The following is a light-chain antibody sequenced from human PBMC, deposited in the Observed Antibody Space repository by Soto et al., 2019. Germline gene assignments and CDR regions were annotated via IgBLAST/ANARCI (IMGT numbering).Light chain of an antibody. V-gene: IGKV3-20*01. Sequence: EIVLTQSPGTLSLSPGESATLSCRASQSVSSSYLAWYQQKPGQAPSLLIYGASSRATGIPDRFSGSGSGTDFTLTISRLEPEDFAVYYCQQYGRSPATFGQGTKVEIK. CDR1: QSVSSSY. CDR3: QQYGRSPAT. CDR2: GAS. J-gene: IGKJ1*01.